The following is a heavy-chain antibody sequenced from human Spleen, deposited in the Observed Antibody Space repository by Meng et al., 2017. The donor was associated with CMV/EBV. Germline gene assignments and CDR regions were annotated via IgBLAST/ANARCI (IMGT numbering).Heavy chain of an antibody. Sequence: APCLVTPSYTLSPSCSVSGGSIRSYYWSWLRQPAGKGLELIWRIYTSGSTNYNPSLKSRVTMSVDTSKNQFSLKLSSVTAADTAVYYCARGNLMITFGGVIVTPFDYWGQGTLVTVSS. J-gene: IGHJ4*02. V-gene: IGHV4-4*07. CDR2: IYTSGST. D-gene: IGHD3-16*02. CDR3: ARGNLMITFGGVIVTPFDY. CDR1: GGSIRSYY.